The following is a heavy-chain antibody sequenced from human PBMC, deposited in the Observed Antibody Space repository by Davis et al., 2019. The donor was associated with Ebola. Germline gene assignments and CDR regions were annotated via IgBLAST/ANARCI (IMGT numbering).Heavy chain of an antibody. D-gene: IGHD2-21*02. CDR1: GFTFSSYW. Sequence: GESLKISCAASGFTFSSYWMHWVRQAPGKGLVWVSRINSDGSSTSYADSVKGRFTISRDNAKNTLYLQMNGLRAEDTAVYYCAREVVVVTARTFDYWGQGTLVTVSS. J-gene: IGHJ4*02. V-gene: IGHV3-74*01. CDR3: AREVVVVTARTFDY. CDR2: INSDGSST.